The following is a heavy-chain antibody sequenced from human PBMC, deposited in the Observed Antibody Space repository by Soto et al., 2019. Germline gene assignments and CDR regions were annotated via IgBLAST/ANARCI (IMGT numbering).Heavy chain of an antibody. CDR3: AKGSLKTYYEFESGYVDIDY. D-gene: IGHD3-3*01. CDR1: GFTFSSYA. V-gene: IGHV3-23*01. CDR2: ISGSGGST. Sequence: EVQLLESGGGLVQPGGSLRLSCAASGFTFSSYAMSWVRQAPGKGLEWVSAISGSGGSTYYADSVKGRFTISRDNSKNTVYLQMYNLRAEDTAVYYCAKGSLKTYYEFESGYVDIDYWGQGTLVTVSS. J-gene: IGHJ4*02.